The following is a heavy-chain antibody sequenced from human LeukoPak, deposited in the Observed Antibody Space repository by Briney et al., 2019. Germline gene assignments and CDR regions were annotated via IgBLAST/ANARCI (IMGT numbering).Heavy chain of an antibody. CDR2: IYPGDSDT. CDR1: GYTFATSW. CDR3: ARQRYTYGDFDY. V-gene: IGHV5-51*01. Sequence: GESLRISCKGSGYTFATSWIVWVRQMPGKGLEWMGIIYPGDSDTRYSPSFQGQVTISADKSITTAYLQWSSLKASDTAIYYCARQRYTYGDFDYWAQGILVTVSS. J-gene: IGHJ4*02. D-gene: IGHD5-18*01.